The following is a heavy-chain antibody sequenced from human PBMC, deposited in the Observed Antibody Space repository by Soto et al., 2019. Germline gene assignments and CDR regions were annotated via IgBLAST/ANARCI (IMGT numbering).Heavy chain of an antibody. J-gene: IGHJ4*02. D-gene: IGHD3-22*01. V-gene: IGHV5-10-1*01. CDR3: ARQIYDSDTGPNFQYYFDS. Sequence: GESLKISCKGSGYSFAGYWITWVRQKPGKGLEWMGRIDPSNSQTYYSPSFRGHVTISVTKSITTVFLQWSSLRASDTAMYYCARQIYDSDTGPNFQYYFDSWGQGTPVTAPQ. CDR1: GYSFAGYW. CDR2: IDPSNSQT.